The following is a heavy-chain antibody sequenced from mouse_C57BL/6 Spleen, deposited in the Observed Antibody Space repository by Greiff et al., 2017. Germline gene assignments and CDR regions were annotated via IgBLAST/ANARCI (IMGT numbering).Heavy chain of an antibody. V-gene: IGHV1-82*01. CDR2: IYPGDGDT. CDR3: ASDWDGAMDY. CDR1: GYAFSSSW. J-gene: IGHJ4*01. Sequence: QVQLQQSGPELVKPGASVKISCKASGYAFSSSWMNWVKQRPGKGLEWIGRIYPGDGDTNYNGKFKGKATLTAQKSSCTASVQRSSLTSEVSAVYFCASDWDGAMDYWGQGTSVTVSA. D-gene: IGHD4-1*01.